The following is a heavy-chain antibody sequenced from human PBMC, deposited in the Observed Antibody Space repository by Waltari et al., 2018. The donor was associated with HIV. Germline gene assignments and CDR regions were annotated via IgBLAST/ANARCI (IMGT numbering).Heavy chain of an antibody. Sequence: QVRLQESGPGLVKPSETLSLTCSVSASSINSGYYWGWIRQAPGKGLEWIGSIYRTGTTYYNPSLKSRVSISLNMSRNQFSLKLTSVTAADTAVYYCARDQDYYDSSGYTCYAFDPWGQGTMVIVSS. J-gene: IGHJ3*01. CDR2: IYRTGTT. CDR3: ARDQDYYDSSGYTCYAFDP. D-gene: IGHD3-22*01. CDR1: ASSINSGYY. V-gene: IGHV4-38-2*02.